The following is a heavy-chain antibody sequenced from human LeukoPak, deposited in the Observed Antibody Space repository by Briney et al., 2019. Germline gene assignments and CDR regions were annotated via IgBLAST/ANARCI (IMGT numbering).Heavy chain of an antibody. CDR3: AKDRVQGSWYFDL. Sequence: GGSLRLSCAASGFTVSTNYMNWVRQAPGKGLEWVSVIYSGGSTYYADSVKGRFTISRDNSKNTLYLHMNSLGADDTAVYYCAKDRVQGSWYFDLWGRGTLVTVSS. J-gene: IGHJ2*01. D-gene: IGHD3-10*01. CDR2: IYSGGST. CDR1: GFTVSTNY. V-gene: IGHV3-53*01.